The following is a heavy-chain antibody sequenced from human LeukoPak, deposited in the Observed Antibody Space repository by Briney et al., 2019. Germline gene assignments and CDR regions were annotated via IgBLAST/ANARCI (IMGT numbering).Heavy chain of an antibody. CDR2: INPSGGST. CDR3: ARGQTYCSSTSCYETAAAGTGDAFDI. CDR1: GYTFTSYY. Sequence: ASVKVSCKASGYTFTSYYMHWVRQAPGQGLEWMGIINPSGGSTSYAQKFQGRVTMTRDTSTSTVYMGLSSLRSEDTAVYYCARGQTYCSSTSCYETAAAGTGDAFDIWGQGTMVTVSS. D-gene: IGHD2-2*01. V-gene: IGHV1-46*01. J-gene: IGHJ3*02.